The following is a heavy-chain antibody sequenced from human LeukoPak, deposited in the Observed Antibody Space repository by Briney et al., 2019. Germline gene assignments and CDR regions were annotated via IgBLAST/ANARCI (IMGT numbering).Heavy chain of an antibody. J-gene: IGHJ4*02. CDR2: INQNGREK. Sequence: GGSLRLSCAASGFTFSNNWMNWVRQAPGGGLEWVANINQNGREKFYVDSVRGRFTISRDNPKNPLYLQMNSLRAEDTAVYYCATSTPGLDNWGQGTLVTVSS. D-gene: IGHD2-8*02. V-gene: IGHV3-7*01. CDR3: ATSTPGLDN. CDR1: GFTFSNNW.